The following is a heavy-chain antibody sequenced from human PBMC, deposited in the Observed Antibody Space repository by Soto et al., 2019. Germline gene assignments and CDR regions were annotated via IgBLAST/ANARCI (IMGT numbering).Heavy chain of an antibody. CDR3: AKDPKPRYCSGGSCYAYYYGMDV. Sequence: VGSLRLSCAASGFTFSSYGMHWVRQAPGKGLEWVAVISYDGSNKYYADSVKGRFTISRDNSKNTLYLQMNSLRAEDTAVYYCAKDPKPRYCSGGSCYAYYYGMDVWGQGTTVTVSS. CDR2: ISYDGSNK. V-gene: IGHV3-30*18. J-gene: IGHJ6*02. CDR1: GFTFSSYG. D-gene: IGHD2-15*01.